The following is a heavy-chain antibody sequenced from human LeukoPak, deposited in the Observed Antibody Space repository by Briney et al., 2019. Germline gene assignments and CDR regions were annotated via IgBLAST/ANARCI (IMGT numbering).Heavy chain of an antibody. V-gene: IGHV4-39*07. J-gene: IGHJ4*02. CDR3: ARVGSGLNLYYFDY. Sequence: PSETLSLTCTVFGDSISGSKYFWGWLRQPPGKGLEWIGNFYSGGSTYYNPSLKRRVAISEDTSGKQFSLRLGSVTAADTAVYFCARVGSGLNLYYFDYWGQGILVTVSS. D-gene: IGHD3-3*01. CDR1: GDSISGSKYF. CDR2: FYSGGST.